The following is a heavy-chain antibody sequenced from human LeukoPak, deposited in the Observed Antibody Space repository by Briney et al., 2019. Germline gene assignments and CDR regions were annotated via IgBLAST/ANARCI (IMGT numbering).Heavy chain of an antibody. CDR1: GGSVSSGSYY. CDR2: IYYSGST. V-gene: IGHV4-61*01. J-gene: IGHJ3*02. D-gene: IGHD6-19*01. Sequence: SETLSLTCTVSGGSVSSGSYYWSWIRQPPGKGLEWIGYIYYSGSTNYNPSLKSRVTISVDTSKNQFSLKLSSVTAADTAVYYCARENNEIAVAGTGAFDIWGQGTMVTVSS. CDR3: ARENNEIAVAGTGAFDI.